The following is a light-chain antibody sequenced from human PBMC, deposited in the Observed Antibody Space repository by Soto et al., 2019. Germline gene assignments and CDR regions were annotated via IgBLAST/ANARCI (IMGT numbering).Light chain of an antibody. J-gene: IGKJ2*01. CDR2: KVS. Sequence: DVVMTQSPLSLSVTLGQPASISCKSSQTLVYSDGNAYLNWFHQRPGQSPRRLIYKVSRRDSGVADRFSGSGSGTEFPLTISRVEAEDIGVYYCMQGTHWPPRTFGQGTKLEIK. CDR1: QTLVYSDGNAY. V-gene: IGKV2-30*01. CDR3: MQGTHWPPRT.